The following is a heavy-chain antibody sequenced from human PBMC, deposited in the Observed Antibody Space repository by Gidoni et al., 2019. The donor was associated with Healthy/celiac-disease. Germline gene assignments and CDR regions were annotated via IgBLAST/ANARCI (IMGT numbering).Heavy chain of an antibody. Sequence: EVQLLESGGGLVQPVGSLRLSCAASGFTFSSYAMSWVRQAPGKGLEWVSAISGSGGSTYYADSVKGRFTISRDNSKNTLYLQMNSLRAEDTAVYYCAKGTVGATRGGYWGQGTLVTVSS. CDR3: AKGTVGATRGGY. CDR2: ISGSGGST. V-gene: IGHV3-23*01. D-gene: IGHD1-26*01. J-gene: IGHJ4*02. CDR1: GFTFSSYA.